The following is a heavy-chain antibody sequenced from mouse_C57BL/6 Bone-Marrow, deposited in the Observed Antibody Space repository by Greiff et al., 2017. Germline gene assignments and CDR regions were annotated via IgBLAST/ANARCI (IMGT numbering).Heavy chain of an antibody. CDR2: IDPEIGDT. CDR3: SSFEGNYFDF. CDR1: GFNIKDDY. J-gene: IGHJ2*01. Sequence: EVQVVESGAELVRPGASVKLSCTASGFNIKDDYIHWVKQRPEQGLEWIGWIDPEIGDTEYASKFQGKATITSDTSSNTAYLQLSSLTSEDTAVYYCSSFEGNYFDFWGQGTPLTVAS. V-gene: IGHV14-4*01.